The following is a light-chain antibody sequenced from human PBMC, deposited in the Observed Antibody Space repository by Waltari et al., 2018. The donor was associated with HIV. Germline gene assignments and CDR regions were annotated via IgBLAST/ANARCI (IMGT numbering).Light chain of an antibody. CDR1: SSNVGSDDL. J-gene: IGLJ1*01. CDR3: CACPRSGIRYV. Sequence: SALTQPASVSGSPGQSITISCTGTSSNVGSDDLVSWYQQHPGQAPKLLIYKVTQRPSGVAIRCSGSKSGKTASLTIPGLQAEDEADYYCCACPRSGIRYVFGTGTKVTVL. V-gene: IGLV2-23*02. CDR2: KVT.